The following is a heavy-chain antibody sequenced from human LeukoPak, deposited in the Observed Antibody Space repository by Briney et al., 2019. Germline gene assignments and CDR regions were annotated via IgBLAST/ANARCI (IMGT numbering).Heavy chain of an antibody. CDR2: IKSKTDGGTI. D-gene: IGHD1-1*01. J-gene: IGHJ4*02. CDR1: GFTFNNAW. CDR3: TTFLSGGTEAR. Sequence: GGSLRLSCAASGFTFNNAWMSWVRQAPGKGLEWVGRIKSKTDGGTIDYAAPVKGRFTISRDESKNTVYLQMNSLKTEDTAVYYCTTFLSGGTEARWGQGALVTVSS. V-gene: IGHV3-15*01.